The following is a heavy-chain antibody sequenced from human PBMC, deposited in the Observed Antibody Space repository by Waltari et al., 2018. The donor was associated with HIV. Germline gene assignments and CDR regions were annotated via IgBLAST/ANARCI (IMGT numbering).Heavy chain of an antibody. CDR3: ARSVGLDYVWGSYPDK. V-gene: IGHV4-34*01. CDR2: IYYTGST. CDR1: DEYGSDDSFRGWSLCCSPRLTY. J-gene: IGHJ4*02. D-gene: IGHD3-16*02. Sequence: QVELHQWGAGLFKPSETLSLNCGVHDEYGSDDSFRGWSLCCSPRLTYCTCIRRSPGKGLQWIGEIYYTGSTHYNPYFKSRVTSSVDTSKKQFYLELNSVTAADTAVYYVARSVGLDYVWGSYPDKWGQGTLVTVSA.